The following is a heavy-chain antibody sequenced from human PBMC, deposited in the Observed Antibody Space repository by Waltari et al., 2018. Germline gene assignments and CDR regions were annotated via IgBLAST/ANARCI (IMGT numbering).Heavy chain of an antibody. J-gene: IGHJ2*01. V-gene: IGHV4-38-2*01. CDR3: ARYNGDYDDEGGLAFFDL. D-gene: IGHD4-17*01. CDR1: GYSISSGSY. CDR2: ISHSGSL. Sequence: QVQLQESGPGLVKPSATLSLTCGVSGYSISSGSYWGWIRQSPGKGMEWLGSISHSGSLYYNPSLRGRVSISPGTSRNQFSLRLDSVTAADTALYFWARYNGDYDDEGGLAFFDLWGRGTLVAVSS.